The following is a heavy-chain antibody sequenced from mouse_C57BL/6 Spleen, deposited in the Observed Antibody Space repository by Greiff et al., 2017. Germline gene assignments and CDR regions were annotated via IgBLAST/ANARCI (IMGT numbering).Heavy chain of an antibody. CDR2: IRSKSNNYAT. CDR1: GFSFNTYA. V-gene: IGHV10-1*01. D-gene: IGHD2-14*01. CDR3: VRQGGTRYFDD. Sequence: EVQGVESGGGLVQPKGSLKLSCAASGFSFNTYAMNWVRQAPGKGLEWVARIRSKSNNYATYYADSVKDRFTISRDDSESMLYLQMNNLKTEDTAMYYCVRQGGTRYFDDWGQGTTLTVSS. J-gene: IGHJ2*01.